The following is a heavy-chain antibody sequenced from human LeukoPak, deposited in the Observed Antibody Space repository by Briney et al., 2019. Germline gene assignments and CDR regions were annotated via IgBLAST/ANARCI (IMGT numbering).Heavy chain of an antibody. CDR1: GFTVSSNY. V-gene: IGHV3-66*02. CDR2: IYSGGST. J-gene: IGHJ4*02. CDR3: ARQVGDRWNDVVGYFDY. Sequence: GGSLRLSCAASGFTVSSNYMSWVRQAPGKGLKWVSVIYSGGSTYYADSVRGRFTISRDNSKNTLYLQMNSLRAEDTAAYYCARQVGDRWNDVVGYFDYWGQGTLVTVSS. D-gene: IGHD1-1*01.